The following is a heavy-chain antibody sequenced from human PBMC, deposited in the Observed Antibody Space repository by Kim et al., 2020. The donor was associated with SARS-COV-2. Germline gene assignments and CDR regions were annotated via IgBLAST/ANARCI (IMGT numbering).Heavy chain of an antibody. V-gene: IGHV4-61*02. J-gene: IGHJ4*02. CDR1: GDSISGYTYY. D-gene: IGHD1-1*01. Sequence: SETLSLTCTVSGDSISGYTYYWNWIRQPAGKGLEWIGRISATGSTNYNPSLKSRVPISVDTSKNQFSLKLTSVTAADTAVYYCAREGRWSTSLDYWGQGTLVTVSS. CDR2: ISATGST. CDR3: AREGRWSTSLDY.